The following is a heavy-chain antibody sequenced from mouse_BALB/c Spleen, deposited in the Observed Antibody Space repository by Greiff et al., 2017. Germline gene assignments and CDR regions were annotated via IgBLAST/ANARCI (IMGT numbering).Heavy chain of an antibody. V-gene: IGHV1-7*01. D-gene: IGHD2-3*01. CDR1: GYTFTSYW. J-gene: IGHJ1*01. CDR3: ARVRDGGWYFDV. CDR2: INPSTGYT. Sequence: VQLQQSGAELAKPGASVKMSCKASGYTFTSYWMHWVKQRPGQGLEWIGYINPSTGYTEYNQKFKDKATLTADKSSSTAYMQLSSLTSEDSAVYYCARVRDGGWYFDVWGAGTTVTVSS.